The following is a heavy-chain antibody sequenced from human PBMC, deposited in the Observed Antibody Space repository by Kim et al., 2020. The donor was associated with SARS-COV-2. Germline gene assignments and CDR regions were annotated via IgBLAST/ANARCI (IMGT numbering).Heavy chain of an antibody. J-gene: IGHJ6*02. Sequence: SVKVSCKASGGTFSSYAISWVRQAPGQGLEWMGGIIPIFGTANYAQKFQGRVTITADESTSTAYMELSSLRSEDTAVYYCARAPSREGKAAYGMDVWAKGPRSPSP. CDR1: GGTFSSYA. CDR2: IIPIFGTA. V-gene: IGHV1-69*13. D-gene: IGHD6-25*01. CDR3: ARAPSREGKAAYGMDV.